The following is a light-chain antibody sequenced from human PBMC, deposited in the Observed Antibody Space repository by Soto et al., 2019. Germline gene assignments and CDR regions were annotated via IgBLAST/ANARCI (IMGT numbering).Light chain of an antibody. V-gene: IGLV2-14*01. CDR2: EVS. Sequence: SALTQPASVSGSPGQSITISCTGTSSDVGGYNYVSWYHLHPGKAPKLMIYEVSNRPSGVSSRFSGSKSGNTASLTISGLQAEDEADYYCSSYTSTSSYVFGTGTKVTVL. CDR3: SSYTSTSSYV. CDR1: SSDVGGYNY. J-gene: IGLJ1*01.